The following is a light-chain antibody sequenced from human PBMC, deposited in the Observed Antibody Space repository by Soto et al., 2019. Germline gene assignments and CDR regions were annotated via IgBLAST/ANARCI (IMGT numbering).Light chain of an antibody. J-gene: IGKJ1*01. V-gene: IGKV3-20*01. CDR2: GAS. Sequence: VLTQSPGTLSLTPGERATLSCRASQSLGSTSLAWYQQKLGQPPRLLISGASKRAAGVPDRFSGSGSGTDFTVVISRLEPEDFAVYYCQQSVDSPRTFGQGTKVDLK. CDR3: QQSVDSPRT. CDR1: QSLGSTS.